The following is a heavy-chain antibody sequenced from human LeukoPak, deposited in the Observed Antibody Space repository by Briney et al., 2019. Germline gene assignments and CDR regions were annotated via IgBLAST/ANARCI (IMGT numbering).Heavy chain of an antibody. CDR2: ISAYNGNT. Sequence: GASVKVSCKASGYTFTSYGISWVRQAPGQGLEWMGWISAYNGNTNYAQKLQGRVTMTTDTSTSTAYMELRSLRSDDTAVYYCARSPLTHLDRGDAFDIWGQGTMVTVSS. V-gene: IGHV1-18*01. J-gene: IGHJ3*02. D-gene: IGHD2-2*03. CDR1: GYTFTSYG. CDR3: ARSPLTHLDRGDAFDI.